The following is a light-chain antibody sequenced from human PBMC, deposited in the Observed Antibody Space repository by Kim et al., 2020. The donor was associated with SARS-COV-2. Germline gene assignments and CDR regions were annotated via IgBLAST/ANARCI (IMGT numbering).Light chain of an antibody. CDR3: QSYDSSTVV. J-gene: IGLJ2*01. V-gene: IGLV6-57*03. CDR2: EDN. Sequence: GMTVTISCTRSSGGIASTYVQWYQQRPGSAPTTVIYEDNQRPSGVPDRFSGSIDSSSNSASLTISGLKTEDEADYYCQSYDSSTVVFGGGTQLTVL. CDR1: SGGIASTY.